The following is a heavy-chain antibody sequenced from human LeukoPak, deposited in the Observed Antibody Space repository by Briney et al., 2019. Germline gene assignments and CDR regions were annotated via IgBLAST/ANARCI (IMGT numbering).Heavy chain of an antibody. CDR1: GYTFTSYY. CDR2: ISAYNGNT. Sequence: ASVKVSCKASGYTFTSYYMHWVRQAPGQGLEWMGWISAYNGNTNYAQKLQGRVTMTTDTSTSTAYMELRSLRSDDTAVYYCARDNDGDVDYWGQGTLVTVSS. D-gene: IGHD7-27*01. CDR3: ARDNDGDVDY. V-gene: IGHV1-18*04. J-gene: IGHJ4*02.